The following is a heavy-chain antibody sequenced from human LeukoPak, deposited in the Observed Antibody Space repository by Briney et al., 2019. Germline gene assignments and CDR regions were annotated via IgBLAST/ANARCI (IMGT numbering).Heavy chain of an antibody. V-gene: IGHV4-39*01. CDR1: GGSISSSDYD. D-gene: IGHD2-8*01. Sequence: SETLSLTCTVSGGSISSSDYDWGWIRQPPGKALEWIGSIYYSGTTYYNPPLKSRVTISVDASKDQVSLKLNSVIAADTAVYYCARLFPSCTKTTCDFDYWGQGILVSVSS. CDR2: IYYSGTT. J-gene: IGHJ4*02. CDR3: ARLFPSCTKTTCDFDY.